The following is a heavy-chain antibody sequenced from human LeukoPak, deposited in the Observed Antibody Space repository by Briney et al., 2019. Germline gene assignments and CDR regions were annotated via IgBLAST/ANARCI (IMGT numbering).Heavy chain of an antibody. CDR3: ARDWGDAYYDFWSGYLPYYYYYMDV. Sequence: GGPLRLSCAASGFTFSSYSMNWVRQASGKGLEWVSYISSSSSSIYYADSVKGRFTISRDNAKNSLYLQMNSLRAEDTAVYYCARDWGDAYYDFWSGYLPYYYYYMDVWGKGTTVTVSS. CDR2: ISSSSSSI. V-gene: IGHV3-48*04. CDR1: GFTFSSYS. D-gene: IGHD3-3*01. J-gene: IGHJ6*03.